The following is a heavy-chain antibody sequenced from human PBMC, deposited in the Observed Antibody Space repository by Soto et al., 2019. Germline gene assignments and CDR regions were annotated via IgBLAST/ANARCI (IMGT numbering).Heavy chain of an antibody. CDR1: GFTFSNYG. V-gene: IGHV3-30*18. J-gene: IGHJ4*02. Sequence: QVQLVESGGGVVQPGRSLRLSCAASGFTFSNYGMHWVRRDPGKGLEWVAVISFDGGDKKSADSVKGRFTISRDNSKNTLYLQMNSLRAEDTAVYYCAKDSGRGSADYFFDYRGRGTLVTVSS. CDR3: AKDSGRGSADYFFDY. CDR2: ISFDGGDK. D-gene: IGHD3-10*01.